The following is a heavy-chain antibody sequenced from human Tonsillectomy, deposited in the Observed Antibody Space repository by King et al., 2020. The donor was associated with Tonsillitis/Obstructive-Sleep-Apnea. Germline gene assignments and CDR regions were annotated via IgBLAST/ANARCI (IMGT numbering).Heavy chain of an antibody. CDR3: ARADCSSTSCYTLDS. Sequence: VQLVQSGAEVKKPGESLRISCKGSGYNFTNYWINWVRQLPGKGLEWRGRIDPSDSYTNYSPSFQGHVTISADRSISTAFLQWSSLKASDTALYYCARADCSSTSCYTLDSWGQGTLVTVAS. CDR1: GYNFTNYW. J-gene: IGHJ4*02. D-gene: IGHD2-2*02. CDR2: IDPSDSYT. V-gene: IGHV5-10-1*01.